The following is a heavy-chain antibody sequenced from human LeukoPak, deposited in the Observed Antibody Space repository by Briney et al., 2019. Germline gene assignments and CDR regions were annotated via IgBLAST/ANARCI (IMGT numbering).Heavy chain of an antibody. V-gene: IGHV3-23*01. Sequence: AGGSLRLSCAASGFTFGSYAMSWVRQAPGKGLEWVSAISGSGGSTYYADSVKGRFTISRDNSKNTLYLQMNSLRAEDTAVYYCAKGGITMVRGEQDYWGQGTLVTVSS. D-gene: IGHD3-10*01. CDR1: GFTFGSYA. J-gene: IGHJ4*02. CDR2: ISGSGGST. CDR3: AKGGITMVRGEQDY.